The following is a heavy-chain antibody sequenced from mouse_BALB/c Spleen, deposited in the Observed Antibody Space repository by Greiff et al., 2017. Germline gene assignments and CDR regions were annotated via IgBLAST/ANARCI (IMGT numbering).Heavy chain of an antibody. CDR1: GYSITSGYY. V-gene: IGHV3-6*02. CDR3: ARGGHYYGSSYGFDY. J-gene: IGHJ2*01. CDR2: ISYDGSN. D-gene: IGHD1-1*01. Sequence: ESGPGLVKPSQSLSLTCSVTGYSITSGYYWNWIRQFPGNKLEWMGYISYDGSNNYNPSLKNRISITRDTSKNQFFLKLNSVTTEDTATYYCARGGHYYGSSYGFDYWGQGTTLTVSS.